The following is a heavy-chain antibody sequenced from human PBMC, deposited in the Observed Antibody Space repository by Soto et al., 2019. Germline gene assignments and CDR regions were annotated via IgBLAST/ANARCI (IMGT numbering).Heavy chain of an antibody. CDR1: GDSIRNYF. V-gene: IGHV4-4*07. CDR3: ARDPGTSMIENYYNGMDV. J-gene: IGHJ6*02. CDR2: IYTSGSS. D-gene: IGHD3-16*01. Sequence: SETLSLTCTVSGDSIRNYFWSWIRQPAGKGLEWIGRIYTSGSSNYNPSLKSRLTMSVDTSKNQVSLNLRSVTAADTAVYYCARDPGTSMIENYYNGMDVWGRGTTVTVSS.